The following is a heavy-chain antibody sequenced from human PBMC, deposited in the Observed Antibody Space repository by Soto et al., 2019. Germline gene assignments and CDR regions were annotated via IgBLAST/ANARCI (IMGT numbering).Heavy chain of an antibody. CDR1: GFTFSSYA. Sequence: QVQLVESGGGVVQPGRSLRLSCAASGFTFSSYAMHWVRQAPGKGLEWVAVISYDGSNKYYADSVKGRFTISRDNSKNTXXLQMNSLRAEDTAVYYCARDKKGWGGTYYCYGMDVWGQGTTVTVSS. V-gene: IGHV3-30-3*01. CDR3: ARDKKGWGGTYYCYGMDV. J-gene: IGHJ6*02. D-gene: IGHD3-16*01. CDR2: ISYDGSNK.